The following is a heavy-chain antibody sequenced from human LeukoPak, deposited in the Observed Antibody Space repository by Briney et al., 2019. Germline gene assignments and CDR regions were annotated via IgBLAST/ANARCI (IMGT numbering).Heavy chain of an antibody. CDR3: ARNSYARDWFDP. CDR2: MNPNSGNT. D-gene: IGHD2-21*01. CDR1: GYTFTSYD. Sequence: ASVKVSCKASGYTFTSYDINWVRQATGQGLEWMGWMNPNSGNTGYAQKFQGRVTITRNTSISTAYMELSSLRSEDTAVYYCARNSYARDWFDPWGQEPWSPSPQ. V-gene: IGHV1-8*03. J-gene: IGHJ5*02.